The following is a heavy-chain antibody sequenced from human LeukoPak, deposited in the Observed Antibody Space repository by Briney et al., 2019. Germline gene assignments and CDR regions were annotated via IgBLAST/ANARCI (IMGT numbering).Heavy chain of an antibody. CDR3: ARDWVACSSASCSGDY. CDR2: ISYDGSNK. D-gene: IGHD2-2*01. V-gene: IGHV3-30*04. CDR1: GFTFSSYA. Sequence: GGSLRLSCAASGFTFSSYAMHWVRQAPGKGLEWVAVISYDGSNKYYADSVKGRFTISRDNSKNTLHLQMNSLRAEDTAVYYCARDWVACSSASCSGDYWGQGTLVTVSS. J-gene: IGHJ4*02.